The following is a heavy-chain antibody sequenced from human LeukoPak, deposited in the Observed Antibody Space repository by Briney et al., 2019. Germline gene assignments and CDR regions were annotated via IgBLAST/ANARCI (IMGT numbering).Heavy chain of an antibody. CDR1: GYTFTRYY. D-gene: IGHD1-26*01. CDR3: ARVGVGATSDY. V-gene: IGHV1-46*01. CDR2: INLSGGST. Sequence: GASVKVSCKASGYTFTRYYMHWVRQAPGQGLEWMGVINLSGGSTTYAQKFQGRVTMTRDTSTSTAYMDLSTLRSEDTAVYYCARVGVGATSDYWGQGTLVTISS. J-gene: IGHJ4*02.